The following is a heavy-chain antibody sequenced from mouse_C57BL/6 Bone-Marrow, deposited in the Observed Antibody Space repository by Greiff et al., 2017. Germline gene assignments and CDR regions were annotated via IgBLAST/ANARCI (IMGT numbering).Heavy chain of an antibody. CDR2: ISSGSSTI. Sequence: DVMLVESGGGLVKPGGSLKLSCAASGFTFSDYGMHWVRQAPEKGLEWVAYISSGSSTIYYADTVKGRFTISRDNAKNTLFLQMTSLRSEDTAMYYCARPGGLYDYDYAMDYWGQGTSVTVSS. CDR1: GFTFSDYG. D-gene: IGHD2-4*01. CDR3: ARPGGLYDYDYAMDY. V-gene: IGHV5-17*01. J-gene: IGHJ4*01.